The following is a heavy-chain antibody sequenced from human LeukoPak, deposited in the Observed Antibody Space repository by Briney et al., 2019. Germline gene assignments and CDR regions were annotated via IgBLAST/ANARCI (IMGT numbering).Heavy chain of an antibody. Sequence: PGGSLRLSCAASGFTFSSYAMSWVRQAPGKGLEWVSGISSSGGSTYYAESVKGRFTISRDNSKNTLNLQMNSLRVEDTALYYCAKDQNWNPTQEGSWGQGTLVTVSS. J-gene: IGHJ5*02. CDR1: GFTFSSYA. D-gene: IGHD1-1*01. CDR3: AKDQNWNPTQEGS. V-gene: IGHV3-23*01. CDR2: ISSSGGST.